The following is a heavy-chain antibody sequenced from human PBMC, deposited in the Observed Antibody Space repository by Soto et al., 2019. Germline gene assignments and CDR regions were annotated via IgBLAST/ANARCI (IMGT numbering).Heavy chain of an antibody. D-gene: IGHD4-17*01. CDR1: GFTFSSYA. CDR3: AKMDYGDYFNYFDY. J-gene: IGHJ4*02. V-gene: IGHV3-23*01. Sequence: EVQLLESGGGLVQPGGSLRLSCAASGFTFSSYAMSWVRQAPGKRLEWVSTISGRGGSTYYADSVKGRFTISRDNSKNTLYLQMNSLRAEDTAVYYCAKMDYGDYFNYFDYWGQGTLVTVSS. CDR2: ISGRGGST.